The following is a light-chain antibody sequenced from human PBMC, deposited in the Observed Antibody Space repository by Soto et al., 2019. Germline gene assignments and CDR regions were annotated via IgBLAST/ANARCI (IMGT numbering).Light chain of an antibody. CDR3: SSYTSSIFYV. CDR2: DVS. Sequence: QSALTQPASVSGSPGQSITLSCTGTSSDVGGYNYVSWYQQHPGKAPKLMIYDVSNRPSGVSNRFSGSKSGNTASLTISGLQAEDEADYYCSSYTSSIFYVFGTGTKLTVL. CDR1: SSDVGGYNY. J-gene: IGLJ1*01. V-gene: IGLV2-14*01.